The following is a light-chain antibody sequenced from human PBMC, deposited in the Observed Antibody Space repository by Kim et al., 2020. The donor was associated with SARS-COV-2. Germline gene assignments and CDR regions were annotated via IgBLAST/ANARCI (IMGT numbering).Light chain of an antibody. J-gene: IGKJ5*01. CDR3: QQYGSSPFT. Sequence: SPGGRATLSCRASQSVSSSYLAWYQQKPGQAPRLLIYGASSRATGIPDRFSGSGSGTDFTLTISRLEPEDFAVYYCQQYGSSPFTFGQGTRLEIK. V-gene: IGKV3-20*01. CDR2: GAS. CDR1: QSVSSSY.